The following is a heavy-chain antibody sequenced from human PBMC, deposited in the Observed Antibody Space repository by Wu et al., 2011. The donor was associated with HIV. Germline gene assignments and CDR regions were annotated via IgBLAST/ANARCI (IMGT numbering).Heavy chain of an antibody. CDR3: ARAYSSAAGQFDY. CDR1: GGTFSSYG. J-gene: IGHJ4*02. Sequence: QVQLVQSGAEVKKPGSSVKVSCKASGGTFSSYGISWVRQAPGQGLEWMGGIIPMFGTAKYAQKFQGRVTITTDESTSTAYMELSSLRSEDTAVYYCARAYSSAAGQFDYWGQGTLVTVSS. CDR2: IIPMFGTA. D-gene: IGHD6-25*01. V-gene: IGHV1-69*05.